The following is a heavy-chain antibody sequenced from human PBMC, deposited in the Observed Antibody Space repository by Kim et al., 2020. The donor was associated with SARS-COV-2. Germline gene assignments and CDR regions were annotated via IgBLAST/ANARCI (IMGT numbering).Heavy chain of an antibody. J-gene: IGHJ4*02. CDR1: GFTFSNAW. CDR3: TTGTKPSTVVPPS. V-gene: IGHV3-15*01. CDR2: IKSKTDGGTT. D-gene: IGHD4-17*01. Sequence: GGSLRLSCAASGFTFSNAWMRWVRQAPGKGLEWVGRIKSKTDGGTTDYAAPVKGRFTISRDDSKNTLYLQMNSLKTEDTAVYYCTTGTKPSTVVPPSCGQGTLVTVSS.